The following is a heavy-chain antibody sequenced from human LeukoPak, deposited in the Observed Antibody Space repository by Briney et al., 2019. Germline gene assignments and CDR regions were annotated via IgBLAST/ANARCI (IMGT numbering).Heavy chain of an antibody. CDR2: IHTSGST. CDR3: VTDRGLAVGGNFDY. J-gene: IGHJ4*02. Sequence: PSETLSLTCVVSGDSISSYYWSWIRQPAGKGLEWIGRIHTSGSTNYNPSLKSRVTMSVDTSKNQFSLRLSSVTAADTAVYYCVTDRGLAVGGNFDYWGQGALVTVSS. D-gene: IGHD6-19*01. CDR1: GDSISSYY. V-gene: IGHV4-4*07.